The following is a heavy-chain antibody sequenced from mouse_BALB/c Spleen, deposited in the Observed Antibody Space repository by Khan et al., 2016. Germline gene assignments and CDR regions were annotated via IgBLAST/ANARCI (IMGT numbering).Heavy chain of an antibody. CDR3: ARRRSNLDY. Sequence: QVRLKESGAELVNPGASVNLSCKASGYTLTSYWMHWVKQRPGQGLEWIGEINPSNGRTNYNEKFKSKATLTVDKSSSTAYMQLSSPTSEDYAVYYCARRRSNLDYWGQGTTLTVSS. CDR1: GYTLTSYW. V-gene: IGHV1S81*02. J-gene: IGHJ2*01. CDR2: INPSNGRT.